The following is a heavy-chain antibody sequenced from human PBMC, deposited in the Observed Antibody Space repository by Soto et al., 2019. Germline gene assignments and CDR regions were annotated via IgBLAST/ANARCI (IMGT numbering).Heavy chain of an antibody. Sequence: QVQLVQSGAEVKKPGASVKVSCKASGYTFTNYAMHWVRQAPGQRLEWMGRINAGNGNTKYSQKFQGRLTITRDTSANTAYMELSSLRSEDTAVFYCAIRNDEERPFYYYYGLDVWGQGTTVTVSS. V-gene: IGHV1-3*01. CDR2: INAGNGNT. D-gene: IGHD1-1*01. J-gene: IGHJ6*02. CDR3: AIRNDEERPFYYYYGLDV. CDR1: GYTFTNYA.